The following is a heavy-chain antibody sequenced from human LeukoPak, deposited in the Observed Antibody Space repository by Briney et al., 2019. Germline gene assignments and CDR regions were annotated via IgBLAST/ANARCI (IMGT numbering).Heavy chain of an antibody. Sequence: GGSLRLSCAASGFIFSSYEMDWVRQAPGKGLEWVSYISSSGYTINYADSVKGRFTVSRDNAKSSLYLQMNSLRAEDTAVYYCARVSDIVVVPAEYYFDYWGQGTLVTVSS. CDR2: ISSSGYTI. CDR3: ARVSDIVVVPAEYYFDY. CDR1: GFIFSSYE. D-gene: IGHD2-2*01. J-gene: IGHJ4*02. V-gene: IGHV3-48*03.